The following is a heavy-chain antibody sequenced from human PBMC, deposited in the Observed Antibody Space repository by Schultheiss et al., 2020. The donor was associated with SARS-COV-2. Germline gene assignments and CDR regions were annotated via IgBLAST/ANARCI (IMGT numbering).Heavy chain of an antibody. CDR1: GFTFDDYT. CDR3: ARARWLQYYYYYYGMDV. CDR2: ISSSSSYI. D-gene: IGHD5-24*01. J-gene: IGHJ6*02. Sequence: GGSLRLSCAASGFTFDDYTMHWVRQAPGKGLEWVSSISSSSSYIYYADSVKGRFTISRDNAKNSLYLQMNSLRAEDTAVYYCARARWLQYYYYYYGMDVWGQGTTVTVSS. V-gene: IGHV3-21*01.